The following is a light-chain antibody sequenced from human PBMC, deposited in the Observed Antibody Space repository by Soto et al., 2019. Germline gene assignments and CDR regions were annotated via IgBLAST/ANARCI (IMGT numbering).Light chain of an antibody. J-gene: IGKJ4*01. CDR2: TLS. V-gene: IGKV2-40*01. CDR3: MERIEFPLT. CDR1: QSLLDSDDGNTY. Sequence: DLVMTQTPLSLPVTPGEPASISCRSSQSLLDSDDGNTYLDWYLQKQGQSPQLLIYTLSDRDSGVPDRFSGSGSGTDFTLKSRRVEAEDVGVYDCMERIEFPLTFGGGTKVEIK.